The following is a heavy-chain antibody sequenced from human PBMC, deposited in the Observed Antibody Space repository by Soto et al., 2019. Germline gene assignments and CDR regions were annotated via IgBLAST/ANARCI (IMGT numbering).Heavy chain of an antibody. CDR1: GGTFSSYT. CDR3: ARSRGFATRFASFDL. CDR2: IVPLVDIA. D-gene: IGHD3-16*01. Sequence: QVQLVQSGAEFKKPGSSVKLSCRASGGTFSSYTLNWVRQAPGQGLQWMGKIVPLVDIANYEQKLQGRVTITAEKSTNTVSMELNRLISEDTAVYYCARSRGFATRFASFDLWGPGTRVTVSS. J-gene: IGHJ4*02. V-gene: IGHV1-69*02.